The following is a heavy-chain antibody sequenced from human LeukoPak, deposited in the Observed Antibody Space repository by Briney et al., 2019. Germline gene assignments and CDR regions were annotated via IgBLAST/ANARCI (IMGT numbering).Heavy chain of an antibody. CDR2: IKNKADAGTA. CDR3: TTHFKLWFGEYQPNFDL. J-gene: IGHJ2*01. V-gene: IGHV3-15*01. CDR1: GLTLSNVW. D-gene: IGHD3-10*01. Sequence: GGSLRLSCAASGLTLSNVWMSWVRQAPGKGRGWVGRIKNKADAGTAEYAAPVKGRFTISRDDSKNTLYLQMNSLKTEDTAVYYCTTHFKLWFGEYQPNFDLWGRGTLVTVSS.